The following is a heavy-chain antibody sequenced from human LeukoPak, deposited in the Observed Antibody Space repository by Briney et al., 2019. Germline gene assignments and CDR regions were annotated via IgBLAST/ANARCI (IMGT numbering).Heavy chain of an antibody. CDR2: ISGSGGST. J-gene: IGHJ4*02. CDR3: AKGLSDYYGSRDGIDY. Sequence: PGGSLRLSCAASGFNFRNYAMTWVRQAPGKGLEWVSAISGSGGSTYNADSVKGRFNISRDNSKNTLFLQMNSLRVEDTAVYYCAKGLSDYYGSRDGIDYWGQGTLVTVSS. CDR1: GFNFRNYA. V-gene: IGHV3-23*01. D-gene: IGHD3-22*01.